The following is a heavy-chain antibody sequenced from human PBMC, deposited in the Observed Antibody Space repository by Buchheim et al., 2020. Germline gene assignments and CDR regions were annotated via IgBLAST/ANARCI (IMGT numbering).Heavy chain of an antibody. CDR2: IWYDGSNK. J-gene: IGHJ4*02. CDR1: GFTFSSYG. CDR3: ARKAYSSDWYYFDY. V-gene: IGHV3-33*01. Sequence: QVQLVESGGGVVQPGRSLRLSCAASGFTFSSYGMHWVRQAPGKGLEWVAVIWYDGSNKYYADSVKGRFTISRDNSKNTLYLQMNSLRAEDTAVYYCARKAYSSDWYYFDYWGQGTL. D-gene: IGHD6-19*01.